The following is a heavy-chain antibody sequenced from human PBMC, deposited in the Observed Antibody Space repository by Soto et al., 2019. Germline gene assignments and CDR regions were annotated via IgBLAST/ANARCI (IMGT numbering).Heavy chain of an antibody. D-gene: IGHD5-12*01. V-gene: IGHV1-8*01. J-gene: IGHJ6*03. Sequence: ASVKVSCKASGYTFTSYDINWVRQATGQGLEWMGWMNPNSGNTGYAQKFQGRVTMTRNTSISTAYMELSSLRSEDTAVYYCARGSGPNGXDYYYYMDVWGKGTTVTVSS. CDR1: GYTFTSYD. CDR3: ARGSGPNGXDYYYYMDV. CDR2: MNPNSGNT.